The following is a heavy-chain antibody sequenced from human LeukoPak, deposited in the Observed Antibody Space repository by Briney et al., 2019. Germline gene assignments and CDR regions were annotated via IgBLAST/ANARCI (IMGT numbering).Heavy chain of an antibody. CDR2: ISGSGGST. J-gene: IGHJ4*02. D-gene: IGHD3-10*01. CDR3: AKVMVVRGVIIRPNFDY. CDR1: GFTFSSYA. Sequence: GSLRLSCAASGFTFSSYAMSWVRQAPGKGLEWVSAISGSGGSTYYADSVKGRFTISRDNSKNTLYLQMNSLRAEDTAVYYCAKVMVVRGVIIRPNFDYWGQGTLVTVSS. V-gene: IGHV3-23*01.